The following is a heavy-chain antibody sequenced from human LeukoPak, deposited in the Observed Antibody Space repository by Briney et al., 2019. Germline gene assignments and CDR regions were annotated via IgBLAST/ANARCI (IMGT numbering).Heavy chain of an antibody. D-gene: IGHD1-14*01. CDR2: ITPYNGNT. J-gene: IGHJ4*02. CDR3: LSEFHHGDY. Sequence: GASVKVSCKASGYTFITYGINWVRQAPGQGLEWMGRITPYNGNTNYAQKLQDRFTMTADTSTSTAYMELRSLRSDDTAVHYCLSEFHHGDYWGQGTLVTVSS. CDR1: GYTFITYG. V-gene: IGHV1-18*01.